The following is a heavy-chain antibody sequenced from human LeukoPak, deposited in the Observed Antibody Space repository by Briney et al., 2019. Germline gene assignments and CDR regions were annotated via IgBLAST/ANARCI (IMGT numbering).Heavy chain of an antibody. CDR2: ISSSTSYI. CDR3: ARGRKVTMIVVDNSSYYYYMDV. CDR1: GFTFSSYS. V-gene: IGHV3-21*01. Sequence: GGSLRLSCAASGFTFSSYSMNWVRQAPGKGLEWVSSISSSTSYIYYADSVKGRFTISRDNAKNSLYLQMNSLRAEDTAVYYCARGRKVTMIVVDNSSYYYYMDVWGKGTTVTVTS. J-gene: IGHJ6*03. D-gene: IGHD3-22*01.